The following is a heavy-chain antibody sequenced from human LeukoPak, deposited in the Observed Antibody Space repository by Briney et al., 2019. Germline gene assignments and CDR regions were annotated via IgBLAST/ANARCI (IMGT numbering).Heavy chain of an antibody. J-gene: IGHJ3*02. CDR2: IRYDGSNK. D-gene: IGHD5-18*01. CDR1: GFTFSSYG. CDR3: ATLYVGTAMFGDEAFDI. V-gene: IGHV3-30*02. Sequence: GGSLRLSCAASGFTFSSYGMHWVRQAPGKGLEWVAFIRYDGSNKYYADSVKGRFTISRDNSKNTLYLQMNSLRAEDTAVYYCATLYVGTAMFGDEAFDIWGQGTMVTVSS.